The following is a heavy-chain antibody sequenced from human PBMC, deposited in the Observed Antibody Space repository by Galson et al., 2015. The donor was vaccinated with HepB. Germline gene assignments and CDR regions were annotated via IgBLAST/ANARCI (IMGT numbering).Heavy chain of an antibody. CDR1: GGSFSGYY. CDR2: INHTGST. CDR3: ARVRCSGVICYTRSYNWFDP. J-gene: IGHJ5*02. D-gene: IGHD2-15*01. V-gene: IGHV4-34*01. Sequence: LSLTCSVCGGSFSGYYWSWIRQPPGKGLEWIGEINHTGSTKYNPSLKSRVTISVDTSKNHFSLKLSSVTAADTAVYYCARVRCSGVICYTRSYNWFDPWGQGTLVTVSS.